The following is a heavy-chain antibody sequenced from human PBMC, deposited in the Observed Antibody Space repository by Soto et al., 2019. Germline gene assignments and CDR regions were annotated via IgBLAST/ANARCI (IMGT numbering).Heavy chain of an antibody. CDR3: ARDSAIVVGYYYYGMDV. V-gene: IGHV1-2*02. D-gene: IGHD2-15*01. CDR2: INPNSGGT. Sequence: GASVKVSCKASGYTFTSYGISWVRQAPGEGLEWMGWINPNSGGTNYAQKFQGRVTMTRDTSISTAYMELSRLRSDDTAVYYCARDSAIVVGYYYYGMDVWGQGTTVTVSS. CDR1: GYTFTSYG. J-gene: IGHJ6*02.